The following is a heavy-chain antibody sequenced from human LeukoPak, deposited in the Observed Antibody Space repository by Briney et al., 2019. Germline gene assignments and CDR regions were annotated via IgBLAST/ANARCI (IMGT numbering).Heavy chain of an antibody. Sequence: PSQTLSLTCAVSGGSISSGGYSWSWIRQPPGKGLEWIGYIHHSGSTYYNSSLKSRVTISVDTSKNQFTLKLSSVTAADTAVYYCARGRYGWLPFDYWGQGTLVTVSS. CDR2: IHHSGST. J-gene: IGHJ4*02. V-gene: IGHV4-30-2*01. CDR3: ARGRYGWLPFDY. CDR1: GGSISSGGYS. D-gene: IGHD3-16*01.